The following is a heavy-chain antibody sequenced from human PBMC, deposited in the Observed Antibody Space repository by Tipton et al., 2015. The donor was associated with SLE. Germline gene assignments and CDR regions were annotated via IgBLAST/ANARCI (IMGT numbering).Heavy chain of an antibody. J-gene: IGHJ4*02. V-gene: IGHV4-38-2*02. Sequence: TLSLTCTVSGYSISSGYYWGWIRQPPGKGLEWIGSIYHSGSTYYNPSLKSRVTISVDTSKNQFSLKLSSVTAADTAVYYCARAVAACFDYWGQGTLVTVSS. CDR2: IYHSGST. CDR1: GYSISSGYY. D-gene: IGHD6-19*01. CDR3: ARAVAACFDY.